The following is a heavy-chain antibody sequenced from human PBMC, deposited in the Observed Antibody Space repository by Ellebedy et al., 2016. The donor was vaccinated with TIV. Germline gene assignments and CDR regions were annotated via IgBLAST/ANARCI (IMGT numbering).Heavy chain of an antibody. CDR1: GFTFSSYS. CDR3: AKAASAWFGAWAFDI. J-gene: IGHJ3*02. D-gene: IGHD3-10*01. V-gene: IGHV3-21*01. CDR2: ISSSSSYI. Sequence: GESLKISXAASGFTFSSYSMNWVRQAPGKGLEWVSSISSSSSYIYYADSVKGRFTISRDNAKNSLYLQMNSLRAEDTAVYYCAKAASAWFGAWAFDIWGQGTMVTVSS.